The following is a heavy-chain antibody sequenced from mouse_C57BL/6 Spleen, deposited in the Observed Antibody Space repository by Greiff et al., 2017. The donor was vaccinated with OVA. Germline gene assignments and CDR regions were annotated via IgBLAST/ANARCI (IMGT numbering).Heavy chain of an antibody. CDR3: AREGPRDGYFDV. CDR1: GYTFTSYW. Sequence: QVQLKQPGAELVRPGSSVKLSCKASGYTFTSYWMHWVKQRPIQGLEWIGNIDPSDSETHYNQKFKDKATLTVDKSSSTAYMQLSSLTSEDSAVYYCAREGPRDGYFDVWGTGTTVTVSS. V-gene: IGHV1-52*01. CDR2: IDPSDSET. J-gene: IGHJ1*03. D-gene: IGHD3-3*01.